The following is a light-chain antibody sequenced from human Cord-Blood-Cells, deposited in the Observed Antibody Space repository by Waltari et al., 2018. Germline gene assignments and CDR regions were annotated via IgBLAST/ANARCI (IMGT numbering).Light chain of an antibody. CDR2: AAS. J-gene: IGKJ2*01. V-gene: IGKV1-39*01. Sequence: DIQMTQSPPSLSASVGDRDNITCRASQSISSYLNWYQQKPGKAPKLLIYAASSLQSGVPSRFSGSGSGTDFTLTISSLQPEDFATYYCQQSYSTPYTFGQGTRLEIK. CDR3: QQSYSTPYT. CDR1: QSISSY.